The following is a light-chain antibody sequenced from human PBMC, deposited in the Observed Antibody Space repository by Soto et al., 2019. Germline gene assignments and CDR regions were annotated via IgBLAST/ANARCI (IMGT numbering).Light chain of an antibody. CDR3: QQYDNSPWT. V-gene: IGKV3-20*01. CDR2: GAS. CDR1: QSVSNNY. Sequence: EIVFTQSPGTLSLSPGERATLSCRASQSVSNNYLAWYQRKPGQAPRLLIYGASSRATGIPHRFSGSGSGTDFTLTISRLEPEDFAVYYCQQYDNSPWTFGQGTKV. J-gene: IGKJ1*01.